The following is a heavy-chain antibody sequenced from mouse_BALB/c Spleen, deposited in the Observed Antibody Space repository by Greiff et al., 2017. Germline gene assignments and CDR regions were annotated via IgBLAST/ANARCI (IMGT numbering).Heavy chain of an antibody. CDR3: ARRAITTATDWYFDV. J-gene: IGHJ1*01. V-gene: IGHV1-80*01. D-gene: IGHD1-2*01. Sequence: VQLQQSGAELVRPGSSVKISCKASGYAFSSYWMNWVKQRPGQGLEWIGQIYPGDGDTNYNGKFKGKATLTADKSSSTAYMQLSSLTSEDSAVYFCARRAITTATDWYFDVWGAGTTVTVSA. CDR1: GYAFSSYW. CDR2: IYPGDGDT.